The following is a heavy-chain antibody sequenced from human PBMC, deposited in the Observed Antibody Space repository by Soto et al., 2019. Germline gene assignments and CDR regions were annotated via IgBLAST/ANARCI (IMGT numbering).Heavy chain of an antibody. J-gene: IGHJ4*02. V-gene: IGHV1-69*13. CDR1: GGSFSTYG. Sequence: SVKVPCKASGGSFSTYGINWVRLAPGQGLEWMGGIIPKFGTTNYAQKFQGRVTITADESTNTAYMELDYLRSEDTAVYFCARELDPYYGGNSLSLDYWGQGTLVTVSS. CDR2: IIPKFGTT. D-gene: IGHD4-17*01. CDR3: ARELDPYYGGNSLSLDY.